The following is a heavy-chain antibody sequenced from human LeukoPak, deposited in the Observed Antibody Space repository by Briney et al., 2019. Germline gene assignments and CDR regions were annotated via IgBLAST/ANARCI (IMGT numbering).Heavy chain of an antibody. Sequence: GGSLRLSCADSGFTFSSYWMNWVRQAPGKGLEWVANIKQDGNEKYYADSVKGRFIISRDNAKKSLYLQMNSLRAEDTAVYYCARDGGHSGYDSLDYWGQGTLATVSS. J-gene: IGHJ4*02. CDR2: IKQDGNEK. CDR1: GFTFSSYW. D-gene: IGHD5-12*01. V-gene: IGHV3-7*01. CDR3: ARDGGHSGYDSLDY.